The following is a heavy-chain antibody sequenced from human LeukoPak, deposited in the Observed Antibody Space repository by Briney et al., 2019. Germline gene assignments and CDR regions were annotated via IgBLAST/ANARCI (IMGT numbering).Heavy chain of an antibody. CDR3: ARSSTGWLGVSTPYYFDY. D-gene: IGHD3-9*01. Sequence: PGGSLRLSCAASGFTFSDYYMSWIRQAPGKGLEWVSYISSSGSTIYYADSVKGRFTISRDNAKNSLYLQMNSLRAEDTAVYYCARSSTGWLGVSTPYYFDYWGQGTLVTVSS. CDR1: GFTFSDYY. V-gene: IGHV3-11*04. J-gene: IGHJ4*02. CDR2: ISSSGSTI.